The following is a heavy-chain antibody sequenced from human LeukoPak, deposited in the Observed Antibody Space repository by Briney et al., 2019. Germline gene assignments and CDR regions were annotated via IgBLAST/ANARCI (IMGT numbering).Heavy chain of an antibody. D-gene: IGHD3-10*01. CDR3: ARDATYGVGKFDP. V-gene: IGHV1-18*01. J-gene: IGHJ5*02. CDR2: IGAYNGNT. Sequence: ASVEVSCKASGYTFTSYGISWVRQAPGQGLEWMGWIGAYNGNTNYAQKLQGRVTMTTDTSTSTAYMELSSLRSDDTAVYYCARDATYGVGKFDPWGEGTLVTVSS. CDR1: GYTFTSYG.